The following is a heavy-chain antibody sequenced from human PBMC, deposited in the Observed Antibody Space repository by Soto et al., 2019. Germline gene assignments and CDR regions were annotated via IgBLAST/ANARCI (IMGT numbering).Heavy chain of an antibody. Sequence: QVQLQESGPGLVKPSETLSLTCTVSGGSVSSGSYYWSWIRQPPGKGLEWIGYIYYSGSTNYNPXXHSPVPISVEXXKXQXXLKLSSVTAADPAAYYCARDYGHGYNYSYYYGMDVWGQGTTVTVSS. D-gene: IGHD5-12*01. V-gene: IGHV4-61*01. CDR1: GGSVSSGSYY. J-gene: IGHJ6*02. CDR3: ARDYGHGYNYSYYYGMDV. CDR2: IYYSGST.